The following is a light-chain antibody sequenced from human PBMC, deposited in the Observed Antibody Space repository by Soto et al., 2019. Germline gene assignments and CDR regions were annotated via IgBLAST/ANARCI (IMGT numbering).Light chain of an antibody. J-gene: IGKJ3*01. CDR3: QKYNNGPLFT. CDR1: QSVRSN. Sequence: DIVMTQSPATLSVSPGERATLSCRASQSVRSNLAWYQQKLGQAPRLLIYGASTRATGIPARFSGSGSGTDFTLTISSLQSEDFAVYYCQKYNNGPLFTFGPGTKVDI. CDR2: GAS. V-gene: IGKV3-15*01.